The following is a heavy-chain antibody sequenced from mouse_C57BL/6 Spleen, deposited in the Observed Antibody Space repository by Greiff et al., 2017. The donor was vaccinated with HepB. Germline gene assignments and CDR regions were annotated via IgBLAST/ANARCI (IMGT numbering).Heavy chain of an antibody. D-gene: IGHD3-1*01. CDR3: ARKSTRASY. V-gene: IGHV1-4*01. CDR1: GYTFTSYT. CDR2: INPSSGYT. Sequence: VQLQQSGAELVKPGASVKMSCKASGYTFTSYTMHWVKQRPGQGPEWIGYINPSSGYTKYNQKFKDKATLTADKSSSTAYMQLSSLTSADSAVYYCARKSTRASYWGQGTTLTVSS. J-gene: IGHJ2*01.